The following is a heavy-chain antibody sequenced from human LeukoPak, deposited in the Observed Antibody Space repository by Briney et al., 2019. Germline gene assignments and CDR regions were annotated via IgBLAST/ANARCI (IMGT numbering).Heavy chain of an antibody. CDR2: IRYDGSNK. CDR1: GFPFSDYG. CDR3: AKGGGYEAQYYYYYLDV. D-gene: IGHD5-12*01. Sequence: PGGSLRLSCAASGFPFSDYGMYWVRQAPGKALEWVAFIRYDGSNKYYADSVKGRFTVSRDNSKNTLYLQMKSLRAEDTAVYYCAKGGGYEAQYYYYYLDVWGKGTTVTISS. V-gene: IGHV3-30*02. J-gene: IGHJ6*03.